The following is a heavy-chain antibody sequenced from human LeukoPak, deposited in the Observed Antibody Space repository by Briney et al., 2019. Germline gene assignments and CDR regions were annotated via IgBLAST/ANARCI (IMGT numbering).Heavy chain of an antibody. CDR1: GFTFSSYW. Sequence: GGSLRLSCAASGFTFSSYWMHWVRQAPGKGLVWVSRINSDGSSTSYADSVKGRFTISRDNAKNTLYLQMNSLRAEDTAVYYCARGRYDFWSGYPHFDYWGQGTLVTVSS. V-gene: IGHV3-74*01. J-gene: IGHJ4*02. CDR3: ARGRYDFWSGYPHFDY. D-gene: IGHD3-3*01. CDR2: INSDGSST.